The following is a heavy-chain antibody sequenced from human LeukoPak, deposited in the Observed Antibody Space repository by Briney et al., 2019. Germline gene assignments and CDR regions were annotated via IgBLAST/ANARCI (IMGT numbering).Heavy chain of an antibody. Sequence: SETLSLTCTVSGGSISSGSYYWSWIRQPPGKGLEWIGYIYYSGSTNYNPSLKSRVTISVDTSKNQFSLKLSSVTAADTAVYYCARLDPAMVRGAHDYWGQGTLVTVSS. CDR1: GGSISSGSYY. V-gene: IGHV4-61*01. CDR3: ARLDPAMVRGAHDY. D-gene: IGHD3-10*01. CDR2: IYYSGST. J-gene: IGHJ4*02.